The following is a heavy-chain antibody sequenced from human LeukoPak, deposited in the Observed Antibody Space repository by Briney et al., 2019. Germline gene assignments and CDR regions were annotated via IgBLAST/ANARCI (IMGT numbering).Heavy chain of an antibody. CDR3: VRDDLGRLGY. Sequence: GGSLRLSCAASGFTFSTYWMSWVRQAPGRGPEWVANIKQDESEKFYVESVKGRFTISRDNAKNSLYLQMNSLRAEDTAVYYCVRDDLGRLGYWGQGALVTISS. D-gene: IGHD1-26*01. V-gene: IGHV3-7*01. J-gene: IGHJ4*02. CDR2: IKQDESEK. CDR1: GFTFSTYW.